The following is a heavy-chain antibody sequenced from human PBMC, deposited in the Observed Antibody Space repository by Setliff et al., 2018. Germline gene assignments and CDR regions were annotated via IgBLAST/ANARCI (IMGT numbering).Heavy chain of an antibody. CDR3: ARDTRDRYDNSGHYLSLDY. Sequence: EASVKVSCKASGGTFRTDGFSWVRQAPGQGLEWMGKIIPVFGTAKYAQKFQGTVTITADESTTTAYTELRSLRTEDTAIYYCARDTRDRYDNSGHYLSLDYWGQGTLVTVSS. V-gene: IGHV1-69*13. CDR1: GGTFRTDG. J-gene: IGHJ4*02. CDR2: IIPVFGTA. D-gene: IGHD3-22*01.